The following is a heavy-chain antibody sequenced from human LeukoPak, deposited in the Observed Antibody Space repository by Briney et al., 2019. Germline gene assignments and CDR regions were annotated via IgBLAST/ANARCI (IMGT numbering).Heavy chain of an antibody. D-gene: IGHD3-22*01. V-gene: IGHV4-61*02. CDR3: ARSSESYDSSGYYSYYFDY. CDR2: IYTSGST. J-gene: IGHJ4*02. CDR1: GYSISSGYY. Sequence: SETLSLTCTVSGYSISSGYYWGWIRQPAGKGLEWIGRIYTSGSTNYNPSLKSRVTISVDTSKNQFSLKLSSVTAADTAVYYCARSSESYDSSGYYSYYFDYWGQGTLVTVSS.